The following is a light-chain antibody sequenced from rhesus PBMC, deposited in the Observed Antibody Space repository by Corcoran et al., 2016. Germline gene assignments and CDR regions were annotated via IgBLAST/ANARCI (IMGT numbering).Light chain of an antibody. CDR3: QQGYTTPFT. V-gene: IGKV1-33*02. Sequence: DIQMSQSPSSLSASVGDKVTITCRASQDISNSLAWYQQKPGKAPKLRMYAGSTLEAGVPSRFSGSRSGPDFTLTINSLQPEDFATYFCQQGYTTPFTFGPGTKLEIK. J-gene: IGKJ3*01. CDR2: AGS. CDR1: QDISNS.